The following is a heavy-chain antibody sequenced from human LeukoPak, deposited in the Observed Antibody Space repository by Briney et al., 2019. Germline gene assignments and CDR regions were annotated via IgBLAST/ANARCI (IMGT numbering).Heavy chain of an antibody. CDR2: IYYSGST. V-gene: IGHV4-30-4*08. D-gene: IGHD6-13*01. J-gene: IGHJ6*03. Sequence: SETLSLTCTVSGGSISSGDYYWSWIRQPPGKGLEWIGYIYYSGSTYYNPSLKSRVTISVDTSKNLFSLKLSSVTAADTAVYYCARTYSSSWYRHYYMDVWGKGTTVTVSS. CDR3: ARTYSSSWYRHYYMDV. CDR1: GGSISSGDYY.